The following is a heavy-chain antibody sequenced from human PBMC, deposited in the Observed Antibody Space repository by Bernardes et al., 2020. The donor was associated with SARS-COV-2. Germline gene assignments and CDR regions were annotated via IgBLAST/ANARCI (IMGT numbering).Heavy chain of an antibody. Sequence: LSLTCTVSGGSISSYYWSWIRQPPGKGLEWIGYIYYSGSTNYNPSLKSRVTISVDTSKNQFSLKLSSVTAADTAVYYCARLGGGYSYGPENYYYYMDVWGKGTTVTVSS. CDR3: ARLGGGYSYGPENYYYYMDV. CDR2: IYYSGST. CDR1: GGSISSYY. J-gene: IGHJ6*03. D-gene: IGHD5-18*01. V-gene: IGHV4-59*08.